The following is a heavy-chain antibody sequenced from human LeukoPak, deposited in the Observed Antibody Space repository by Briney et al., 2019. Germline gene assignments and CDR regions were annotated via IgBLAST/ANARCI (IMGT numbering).Heavy chain of an antibody. Sequence: ASVKVSCKASGYTFTSYGISWVRQAPGQGLEWMGWISAYNGNTNYAQKLQGRVTMTTDTSTSTAYMEVRSLRSDDTAVYYCARSPMVRGNCYMDVWGKGTTVTISS. CDR2: ISAYNGNT. D-gene: IGHD3-10*01. V-gene: IGHV1-18*01. J-gene: IGHJ6*03. CDR3: ARSPMVRGNCYMDV. CDR1: GYTFTSYG.